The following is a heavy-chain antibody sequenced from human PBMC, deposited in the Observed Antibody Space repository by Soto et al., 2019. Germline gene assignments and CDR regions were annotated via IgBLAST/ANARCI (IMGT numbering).Heavy chain of an antibody. V-gene: IGHV4-30-4*01. Sequence: SETLSLTCTVSGGSISSGDYYWSWIRQPPGKGLEWIGYIYYSGSTYYNPSLKSRVTISVDTSKNQFSPKLSSVTAADTAVYYCARARVVPAAPIGNWFDPWGQGTLVTVSS. D-gene: IGHD2-2*01. CDR2: IYYSGST. CDR1: GGSISSGDYY. J-gene: IGHJ5*02. CDR3: ARARVVPAAPIGNWFDP.